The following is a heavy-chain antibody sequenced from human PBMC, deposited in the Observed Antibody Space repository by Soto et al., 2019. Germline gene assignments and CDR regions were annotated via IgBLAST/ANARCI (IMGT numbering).Heavy chain of an antibody. Sequence: GGSLRLSCAASGFTFSSYSMNWVRQAPGKGLEWVSYISSSSSTIYYADSVKGRFTISRDNAKNSLYLQMNSLRAEDTAVYYCARHCSGGSCYPNGFDPWGQGTLVTVSS. CDR1: GFTFSSYS. V-gene: IGHV3-48*01. CDR3: ARHCSGGSCYPNGFDP. J-gene: IGHJ5*02. D-gene: IGHD2-15*01. CDR2: ISSSSSTI.